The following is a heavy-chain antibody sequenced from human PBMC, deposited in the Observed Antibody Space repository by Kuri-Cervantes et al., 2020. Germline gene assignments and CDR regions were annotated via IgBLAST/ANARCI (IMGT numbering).Heavy chain of an antibody. CDR2: INPNGGGT. CDR1: GYTFSGYY. CDR3: AREEYPIVGPTGVGY. V-gene: IGHV1-2*02. D-gene: IGHD1-26*01. Sequence: ASVKVSCKASGYTFSGYYMYWVRQAPGQGLEWMGWINPNGGGTNHAQMFQGRVTMTRDTSISTAYMELSRLRSDDTAVYYCAREEYPIVGPTGVGYWGQGTLVTVSS. J-gene: IGHJ4*02.